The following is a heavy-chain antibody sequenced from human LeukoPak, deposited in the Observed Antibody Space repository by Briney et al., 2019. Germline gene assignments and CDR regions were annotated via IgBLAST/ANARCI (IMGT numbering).Heavy chain of an antibody. J-gene: IGHJ6*03. V-gene: IGHV3-74*01. D-gene: IGHD3-3*01. Sequence: SGGSLRLSCAASGFTFSSYWMHWVRHAPGKGLVWVSRINSDGSSTSYADSVKGRFTISRDNAKNTLYLQMNSLRAEDTAVYYCATGFFYYYYMDVWGKGTTVTISS. CDR3: ATGFFYYYYMDV. CDR1: GFTFSSYW. CDR2: INSDGSST.